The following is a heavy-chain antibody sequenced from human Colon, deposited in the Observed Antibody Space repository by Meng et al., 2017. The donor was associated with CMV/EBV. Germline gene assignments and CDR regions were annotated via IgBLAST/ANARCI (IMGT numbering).Heavy chain of an antibody. CDR2: INANNGGT. CDR1: GYIFTDYY. CDR3: VRDVTRGGY. V-gene: IGHV1-2*02. J-gene: IGHJ4*02. Sequence: QVQLAHSGAVVKKPXASVKVPCKPSGYIFTDYYMHWVRQAPGQGLEWTGWINANNGGTNYAQKFQGRVTMTRDTSISTAYMELNRLTSDDTAVYYCVRDVTRGGYWGQGTLVTVSS. D-gene: IGHD3-10*01.